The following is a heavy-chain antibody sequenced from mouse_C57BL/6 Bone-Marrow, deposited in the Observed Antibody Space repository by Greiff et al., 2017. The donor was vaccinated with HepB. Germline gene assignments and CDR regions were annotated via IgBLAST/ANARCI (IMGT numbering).Heavy chain of an antibody. D-gene: IGHD1-1*01. Sequence: VQLKESGPGLVKPSQSLSLTCSVTGYSITSGYYWNWIRQFPGNKLEWMGYISYDGSNNYNPSLKNRISITRDTSKNQFFLKLNSVTTEDTATYYCARTWGSSYYFDYWGQGTTLTVSS. V-gene: IGHV3-6*01. CDR3: ARTWGSSYYFDY. J-gene: IGHJ2*01. CDR1: GYSITSGYY. CDR2: ISYDGSN.